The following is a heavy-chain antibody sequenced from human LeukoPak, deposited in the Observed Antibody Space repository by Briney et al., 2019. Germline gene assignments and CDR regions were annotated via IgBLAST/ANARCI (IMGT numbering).Heavy chain of an antibody. D-gene: IGHD1-26*01. CDR3: AKDSLRERIVGSTTRGVNDY. V-gene: IGHV3-30*02. CDR1: GFIFSSYG. J-gene: IGHJ4*02. CDR2: IRYDGRNK. Sequence: GGSLRLSCAASGFIFSSYGMHWVRQAPGKGLEWVAFIRYDGRNKYYADSVKGRFTISRDNSKNTLYLQMNSLRGEDTAVYYCAKDSLRERIVGSTTRGVNDYWGQGTLVTVSS.